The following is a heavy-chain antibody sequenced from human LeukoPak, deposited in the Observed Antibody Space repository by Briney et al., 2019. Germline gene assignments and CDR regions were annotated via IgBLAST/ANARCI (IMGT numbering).Heavy chain of an antibody. CDR3: ARARVNYCTNGVCYTAADSSYYYYMDV. J-gene: IGHJ6*03. V-gene: IGHV4-34*01. CDR1: GGSFSGYY. CDR2: INHSGST. D-gene: IGHD2-8*01. Sequence: SETLSLTCAVYGGSFSGYYWSWIRQPPGKGLEWIGEINHSGSTNYNPSPKSRVTISVDTYKNQSSLKLSSVTAADTAVYYCARARVNYCTNGVCYTAADSSYYYYMDVWGKGTTVTVSS.